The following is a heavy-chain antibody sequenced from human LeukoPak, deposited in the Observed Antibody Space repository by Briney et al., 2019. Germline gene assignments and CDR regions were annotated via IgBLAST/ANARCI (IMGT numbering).Heavy chain of an antibody. CDR1: GGSFSGYY. J-gene: IGHJ5*02. CDR3: ARVVEWLLFSNWFGP. CDR2: INHSGST. Sequence: SETLSLTCAVYGGSFSGYYWSWIRQPPGKGLEWIGEINHSGSTNYNPSLKSRVTISVDTSKNQFSLKLSSVTAADTAVYYCARVVEWLLFSNWFGPWGQGTLVTVSS. D-gene: IGHD3-3*01. V-gene: IGHV4-34*01.